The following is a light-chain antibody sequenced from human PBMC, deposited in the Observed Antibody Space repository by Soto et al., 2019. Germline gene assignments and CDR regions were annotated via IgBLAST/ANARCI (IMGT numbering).Light chain of an antibody. Sequence: EIVLTQSPGTLSLSPGERATLSCRASQSVSSNYLAWYQQSPGQAPRLLIYGASSRATGIPDRFSGSRSGTDFTLTISRLEPEDFAMYYCHQYGTSPLTFGGGTNVEIK. CDR3: HQYGTSPLT. CDR2: GAS. J-gene: IGKJ4*01. CDR1: QSVSSNY. V-gene: IGKV3-20*01.